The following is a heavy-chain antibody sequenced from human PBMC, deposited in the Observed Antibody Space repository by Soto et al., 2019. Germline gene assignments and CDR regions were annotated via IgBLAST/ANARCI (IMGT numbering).Heavy chain of an antibody. D-gene: IGHD5-12*01. CDR3: AKGSIEYSASVDN. Sequence: EVHLLESGGGLVQPGGSLRLSCAASGFSFNSFARFWVRQAPGKGLEWVSVISARGGSSYFADSVKGRFTISRDNSKNVLSLEMNSLRAEDTAIYFCAKGSIEYSASVDNWGQGTLVLVSS. V-gene: IGHV3-23*01. CDR1: GFSFNSFA. CDR2: ISARGGSS. J-gene: IGHJ4*02.